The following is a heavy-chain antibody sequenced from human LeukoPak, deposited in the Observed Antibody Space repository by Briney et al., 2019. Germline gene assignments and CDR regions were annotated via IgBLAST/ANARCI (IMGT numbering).Heavy chain of an antibody. CDR2: INLKSGDS. V-gene: IGHV1-2*06. J-gene: IGHJ4*02. D-gene: IGHD3-22*01. Sequence: ASVKVSCKASGYTFSGYYMHWVRQAPGQGLEWMGRINLKSGDSNYAQRFEGRVTMTRDTSISTAFMDLSRLTSDDTAVYYCARGAYYYDSSGYLGLDHWGQGTLVTVSS. CDR1: GYTFSGYY. CDR3: ARGAYYYDSSGYLGLDH.